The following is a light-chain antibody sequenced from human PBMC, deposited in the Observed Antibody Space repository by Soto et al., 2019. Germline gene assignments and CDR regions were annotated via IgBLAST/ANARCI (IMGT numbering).Light chain of an antibody. CDR2: EVT. V-gene: IGLV2-8*01. Sequence: QSALTQAPSASGSPRQSVTISCTGTSSDVGRYNYVSWYQQHPAKAPILIIYEVTKRPSGVPDRFSGSKSGNTASLTVSGLQAEDEADYYCSSYAGNNNLVFGGGTKVTVL. J-gene: IGLJ2*01. CDR1: SSDVGRYNY. CDR3: SSYAGNNNLV.